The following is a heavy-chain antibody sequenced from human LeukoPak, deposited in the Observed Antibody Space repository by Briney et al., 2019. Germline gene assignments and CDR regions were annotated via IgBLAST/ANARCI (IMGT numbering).Heavy chain of an antibody. D-gene: IGHD3-22*01. Sequence: ASVKVSCKASGYTFTSYGITWVRQAPGQGLEWMGWISAYNGDTNYAQKLQGRVTMTTDTSTSAAYMEMRSLRSDDTAVYYCASLKNYYDSSGNLVTDAFDIWGQGTMVTVSS. V-gene: IGHV1-18*01. J-gene: IGHJ3*02. CDR1: GYTFTSYG. CDR3: ASLKNYYDSSGNLVTDAFDI. CDR2: ISAYNGDT.